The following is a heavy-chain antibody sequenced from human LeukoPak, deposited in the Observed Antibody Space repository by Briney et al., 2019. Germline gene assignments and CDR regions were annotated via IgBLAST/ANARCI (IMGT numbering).Heavy chain of an antibody. CDR1: GFSFSSYT. Sequence: GGSLRLSCAASGFSFSSYTMNWVRQAPGKGLEWVSSISGSSSYIYYADSVKGRFTMSRDNAKNSLYLQMNSLRAEDTAVYYCARDRGRRYGMDVWGQGTTVTVSS. CDR3: ARDRGRRYGMDV. CDR2: ISGSSSYI. J-gene: IGHJ6*02. D-gene: IGHD2-15*01. V-gene: IGHV3-21*06.